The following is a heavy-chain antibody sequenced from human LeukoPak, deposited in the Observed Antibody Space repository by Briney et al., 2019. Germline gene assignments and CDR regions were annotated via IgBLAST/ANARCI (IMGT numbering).Heavy chain of an antibody. J-gene: IGHJ4*02. Sequence: ASVKVSCKASGYTFTGYYMHWVRQAPGQGLEWMGRINPNNGGTNYAQNFQGRVSMTGDTSISTVYMELSRLTSDDTAVYYCARDPLSGIYSDYWGQGTLVTVSS. V-gene: IGHV1-2*06. CDR2: INPNNGGT. D-gene: IGHD1-26*01. CDR3: ARDPLSGIYSDY. CDR1: GYTFTGYY.